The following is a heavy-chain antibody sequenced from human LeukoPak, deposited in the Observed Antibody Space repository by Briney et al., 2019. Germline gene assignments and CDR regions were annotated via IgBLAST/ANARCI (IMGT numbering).Heavy chain of an antibody. V-gene: IGHV1-3*01. J-gene: IGHJ6*02. D-gene: IGHD2-2*01. CDR2: INAGNGNT. CDR3: ARLLSPSCYPCGQRGYYYNGMDV. CDR1: GYTFTSYA. Sequence: ASVKVSCKASGYTFTSYAMHWVRQAPGQRLEWMGWINAGNGNTKYSQKFQGRVTITRDTSASTAYMELSSLRSEDTAVYYCARLLSPSCYPCGQRGYYYNGMDVWAKGPRSPSP.